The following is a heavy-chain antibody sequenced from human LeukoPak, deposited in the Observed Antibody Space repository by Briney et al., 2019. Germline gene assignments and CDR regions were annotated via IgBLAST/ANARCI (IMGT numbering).Heavy chain of an antibody. CDR2: ISTGVNT. CDR3: AKGISDFWSGYSRQNGAFDI. V-gene: IGHV3-23*01. J-gene: IGHJ3*02. CDR1: GFTFSNYA. D-gene: IGHD3-3*01. Sequence: GGSLRLSCAVSGFTFSNYAMSWVRQAPGKGLEWVSAISTGVNTYYADYVKGRFAIFRDNSMNTLYLQMNSLRAEDTAVYYCAKGISDFWSGYSRQNGAFDIWGQGTMVTVSS.